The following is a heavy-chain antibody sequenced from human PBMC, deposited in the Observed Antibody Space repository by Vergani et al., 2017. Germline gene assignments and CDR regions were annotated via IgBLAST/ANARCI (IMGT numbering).Heavy chain of an antibody. CDR1: GFTFSSYA. Sequence: EVQLLESGGGLVQPGGSLRLSCAASGFTFSSYAMSWVRQAPGKGLEWVSVIYSGGSSTNYADSVKGRFTISRDNSKNTLYLKMNSLRAEDTAVYYCAKPVQLERRKNDAFDIWGQGTMVTVSS. V-gene: IGHV3-23*03. CDR2: IYSGGSST. J-gene: IGHJ3*02. D-gene: IGHD1-1*01. CDR3: AKPVQLERRKNDAFDI.